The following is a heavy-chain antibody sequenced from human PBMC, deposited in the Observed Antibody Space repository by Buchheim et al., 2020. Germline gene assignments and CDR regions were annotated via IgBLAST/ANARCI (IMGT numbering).Heavy chain of an antibody. Sequence: EVQLLESGGGLVQPGGSLRLSCAASGFTFSSYAMSWVRQAPGKGLEWVSAISGSGGSTYYAASVKGRFTISRDNSKNTLYLQMNSLRAEDTAVYYCAKGASSRITIFGVVIMYGMDVWGQGTT. D-gene: IGHD3-3*01. CDR3: AKGASSRITIFGVVIMYGMDV. CDR1: GFTFSSYA. CDR2: ISGSGGST. J-gene: IGHJ6*02. V-gene: IGHV3-23*01.